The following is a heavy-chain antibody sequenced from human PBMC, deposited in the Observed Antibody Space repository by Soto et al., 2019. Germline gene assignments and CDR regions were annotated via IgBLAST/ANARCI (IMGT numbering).Heavy chain of an antibody. V-gene: IGHV1-69*01. Sequence: QVQMVQSGAEVKKPGSSVKVSCKASGGTFSSYAINWVRQAPGQGLEWMGGILPIFGAADYAQKFQGRVTITADESTSTAYMELSSLRSEDTAVYYCARDYFLGTGRDGVHFFDYWGQGTLVTVSS. J-gene: IGHJ4*02. D-gene: IGHD3-3*01. CDR1: GGTFSSYA. CDR2: ILPIFGAA. CDR3: ARDYFLGTGRDGVHFFDY.